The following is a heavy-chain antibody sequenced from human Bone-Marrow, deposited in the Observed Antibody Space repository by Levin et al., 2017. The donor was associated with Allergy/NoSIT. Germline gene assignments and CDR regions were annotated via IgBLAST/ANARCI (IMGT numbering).Heavy chain of an antibody. CDR2: IHSGGSV. J-gene: IGHJ3*02. Sequence: KSSETLSLTCTVSGGSINSGSYYWNWIRQQPGKGLEWIGYIHSGGSVWYSPSLKSRASISADTSKNQFSLTLNSVTAADTAVYYCARDHYDSRGYYQRGALDIWGQGTRVTVSS. D-gene: IGHD3-22*01. CDR1: GGSINSGSYY. V-gene: IGHV4-31*03. CDR3: ARDHYDSRGYYQRGALDI.